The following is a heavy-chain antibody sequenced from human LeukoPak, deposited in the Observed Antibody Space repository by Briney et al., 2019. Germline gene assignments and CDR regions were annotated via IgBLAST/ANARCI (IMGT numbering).Heavy chain of an antibody. CDR2: ISGRDGRT. Sequence: GGSLRLSCAASGFTFSSYSMNWVRQAPGKGLEWVSAISGRDGRTYYTDSVKGRFTISRDNSRDTLYLQMNSLRAEDTAVYYCSTSPSFGSSWYQFNYWGQGTLVTVSS. CDR3: STSPSFGSSWYQFNY. CDR1: GFTFSSYS. D-gene: IGHD6-13*01. V-gene: IGHV3-23*01. J-gene: IGHJ4*02.